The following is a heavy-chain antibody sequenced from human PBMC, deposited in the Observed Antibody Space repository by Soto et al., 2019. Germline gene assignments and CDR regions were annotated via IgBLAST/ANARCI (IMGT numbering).Heavy chain of an antibody. Sequence: PGGSLRLSCAASGFTFSSYWMHWVRQAPGKGLVWVSRINSDGSSTSYADSVKGRFTISRDNAKNTLYLQMNSPRAEDTAVYYCARDQWGDYGENAFDIWGQGTMVTVSS. D-gene: IGHD4-17*01. CDR1: GFTFSSYW. J-gene: IGHJ3*02. CDR3: ARDQWGDYGENAFDI. V-gene: IGHV3-74*01. CDR2: INSDGSST.